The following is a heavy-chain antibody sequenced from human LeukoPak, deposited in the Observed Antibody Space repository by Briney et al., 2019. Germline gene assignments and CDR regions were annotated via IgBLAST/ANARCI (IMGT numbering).Heavy chain of an antibody. CDR3: ARVSGGYDDSSGYYSLGY. CDR2: INPNSGGT. V-gene: IGHV1-2*02. J-gene: IGHJ4*02. D-gene: IGHD3-22*01. Sequence: ASVKVSCKASGYTFTGYYMHWGRQAPGQGLEWMGGINPNSGGTNYAQKFQGRVTMTRDTSISTAYMELSRLRSDDTAVYYCARVSGGYDDSSGYYSLGYWGQGTLVTVSS. CDR1: GYTFTGYY.